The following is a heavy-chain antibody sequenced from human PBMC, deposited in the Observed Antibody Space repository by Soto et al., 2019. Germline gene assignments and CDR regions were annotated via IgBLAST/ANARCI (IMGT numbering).Heavy chain of an antibody. Sequence: GGSLRLSCAASGFTFSSYAMSWVRQAPGKGLEWVSAISGSGGSTYYADSVKGRFTISRDNSKNTLYLQMNSLRAEDTAVYYCAKDEVFRYNWNDEAAYYFDYWGQGTLVTVSS. CDR2: ISGSGGST. D-gene: IGHD1-20*01. CDR1: GFTFSSYA. J-gene: IGHJ4*02. CDR3: AKDEVFRYNWNDEAAYYFDY. V-gene: IGHV3-23*01.